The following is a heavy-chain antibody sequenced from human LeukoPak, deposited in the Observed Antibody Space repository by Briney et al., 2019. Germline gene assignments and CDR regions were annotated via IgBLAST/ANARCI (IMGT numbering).Heavy chain of an antibody. Sequence: ASVKVSCKASGYTFTSYDINWVRQATGQGPGWMGWMNPNSGNTGYAQKFQGRVTMTRNTSISTAYMELSSLRSEDTAVYYCALRYSYGPQPFDYWGQGTLVTVSS. CDR2: MNPNSGNT. V-gene: IGHV1-8*01. J-gene: IGHJ4*02. CDR1: GYTFTSYD. D-gene: IGHD5-18*01. CDR3: ALRYSYGPQPFDY.